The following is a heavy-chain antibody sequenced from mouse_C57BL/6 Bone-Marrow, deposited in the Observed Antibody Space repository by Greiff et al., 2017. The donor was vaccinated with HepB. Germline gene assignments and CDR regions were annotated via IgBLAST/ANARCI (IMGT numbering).Heavy chain of an antibody. CDR3: ARHEDRGDPYYYGSYWYFDV. D-gene: IGHD1-1*01. Sequence: QVQLQQSGAELVKPGASVKLSCKASGYTFTEYTIHWVKQRSGQGLEWIGWFYPGSGSIKYNEKFKDKATLTADKSSSTVYMELSRLTSEDSAVYFCARHEDRGDPYYYGSYWYFDVWGTGTTVTVSS. CDR2: FYPGSGSI. J-gene: IGHJ1*03. CDR1: GYTFTEYT. V-gene: IGHV1-62-2*01.